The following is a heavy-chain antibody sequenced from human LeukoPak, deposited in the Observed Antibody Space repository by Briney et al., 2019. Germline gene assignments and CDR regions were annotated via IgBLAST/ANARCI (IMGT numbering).Heavy chain of an antibody. J-gene: IGHJ6*02. CDR2: IHHTGSA. D-gene: IGHD1-26*01. CDR3: AGGVREMLGGNTDSHYYAMLV. V-gene: IGHV4-59*03. Sequence: SETLSLTCSVSGVSINFYHWSWIRQPPGRRLEWIGDIHHTGSANYNPSLKSRVTMSIETSKSQFSLQLTSVTAADAAVYFCAGGVREMLGGNTDSHYYAMLVWGRGTTVTVSS. CDR1: GVSINFYH.